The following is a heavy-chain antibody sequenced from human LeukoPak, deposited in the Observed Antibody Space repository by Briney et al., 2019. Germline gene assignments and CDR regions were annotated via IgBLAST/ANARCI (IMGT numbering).Heavy chain of an antibody. D-gene: IGHD6-19*01. V-gene: IGHV3-30*09. CDR1: GFTFSSYA. CDR3: AREKYSSGWYGDY. J-gene: IGHJ4*02. Sequence: PGGSLRLSCAASGFTFSSYAMHWVRQAPGKGLGWVAVISYDGSNKYYADSVKGRFAISRDNSKNTLYLQMNSLRAEDTAVYYCAREKYSSGWYGDYWGQGTLVTVSS. CDR2: ISYDGSNK.